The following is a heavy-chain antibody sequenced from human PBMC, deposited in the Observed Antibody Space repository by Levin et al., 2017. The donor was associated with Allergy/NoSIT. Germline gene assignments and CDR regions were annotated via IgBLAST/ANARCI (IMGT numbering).Heavy chain of an antibody. J-gene: IGHJ4*02. Sequence: PGGSLRLSCAASGFTFSSYAMHWVRQAPGKGLEWVAVISYDGSNKYYADSVKGRFTISRDNSKNTLYLQMNSLRAEDTAVYYCARGPLLVRGAPFDYWGQGTLVTVSS. CDR3: ARGPLLVRGAPFDY. V-gene: IGHV3-30-3*01. CDR1: GFTFSSYA. CDR2: ISYDGSNK. D-gene: IGHD3-10*01.